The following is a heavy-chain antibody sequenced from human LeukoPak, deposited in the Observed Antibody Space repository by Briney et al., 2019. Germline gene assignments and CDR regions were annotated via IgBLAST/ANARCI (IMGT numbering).Heavy chain of an antibody. CDR3: ARWKFGESDSPFFYFYFGMDV. V-gene: IGHV4-59*08. D-gene: IGHD3-10*01. CDR2: IYSSGST. J-gene: IGHJ6*02. CDR1: GGSISSYY. Sequence: PSETLSFTCTVSGGSISSYYWSWIRQPPGKGLEWIGYIYSSGSTNYNPSLKSRVTISVDTSKNQFSLNLISVTAADTAVYFCARWKFGESDSPFFYFYFGMDVWGQGTTVTVSS.